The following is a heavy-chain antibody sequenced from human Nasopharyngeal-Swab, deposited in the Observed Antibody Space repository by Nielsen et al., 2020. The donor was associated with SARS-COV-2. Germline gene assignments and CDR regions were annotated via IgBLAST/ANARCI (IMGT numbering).Heavy chain of an antibody. Sequence: ESLKISCAASGIIFSESAMHWVRQASGKALEWVVRIGDKAHNYATTYGASMKGRFTISRDDSTNTAFLQMDSLKTEDTALYYCTTDFYFDYWGQGALVTVSS. CDR3: TTDFYFDY. CDR1: GIIFSESA. V-gene: IGHV3-73*01. J-gene: IGHJ4*02. CDR2: IGDKAHNYAT.